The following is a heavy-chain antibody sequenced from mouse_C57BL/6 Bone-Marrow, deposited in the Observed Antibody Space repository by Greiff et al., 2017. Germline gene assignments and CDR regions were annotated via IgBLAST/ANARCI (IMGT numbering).Heavy chain of an antibody. CDR1: GYTFTSYG. CDR3: AIRRALLRPFAY. Sequence: VKLQESGAELARPGASVKLSCKASGYTFTSYGISWVKQRTGQGLEWIGEIYPRSGNTYYNEKFKGKATLTADKSSSTAYMELRSLTSEDSAVYCCAIRRALLRPFAYWGQGTLVTVSA. D-gene: IGHD1-1*01. V-gene: IGHV1-81*01. CDR2: IYPRSGNT. J-gene: IGHJ3*01.